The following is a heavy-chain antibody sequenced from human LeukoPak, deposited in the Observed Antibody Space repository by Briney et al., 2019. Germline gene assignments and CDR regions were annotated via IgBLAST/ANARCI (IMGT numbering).Heavy chain of an antibody. D-gene: IGHD4-11*01. J-gene: IGHJ4*02. Sequence: GGSLRLSCAASGFTFSSYWMTWVRQAPGKGLEWVGFIRSKAYGGTTEYAASVKGRFTISRDDSKSIAYLQMNSLKTEDTAVYYCTRDYSNYYFDYWGQGTLVTVSS. CDR3: TRDYSNYYFDY. CDR2: IRSKAYGGTT. CDR1: GFTFSSYW. V-gene: IGHV3-49*04.